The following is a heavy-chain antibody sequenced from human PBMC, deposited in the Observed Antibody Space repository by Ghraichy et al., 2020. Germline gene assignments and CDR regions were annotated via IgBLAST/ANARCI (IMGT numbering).Heavy chain of an antibody. Sequence: SETLSLTCAISGDSVSSNSAAWNWIRQSPSRGLEWLGRTYYRSKWYNDYAVSVKSRITINPDTSKNQFSLQLNSVTPEDTAVYYCAREPPYYDFWSGSLNFDYWGQGTLVTVSS. D-gene: IGHD3-3*01. CDR2: TYYRSKWYN. CDR1: GDSVSSNSAA. CDR3: AREPPYYDFWSGSLNFDY. J-gene: IGHJ4*02. V-gene: IGHV6-1*01.